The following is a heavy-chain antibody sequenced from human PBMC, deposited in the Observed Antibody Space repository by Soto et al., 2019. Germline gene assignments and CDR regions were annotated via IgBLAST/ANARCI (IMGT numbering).Heavy chain of an antibody. CDR1: GFTFSSYA. D-gene: IGHD3-16*02. V-gene: IGHV3-23*01. J-gene: IGHJ6*02. CDR2: ISGSGGST. CDR3: AKLSNDYYSYGMDV. Sequence: EVQLLESGGGLVQPGGSLRLSCAASGFTFSSYAMSWVRQAPGKGLEWVSAISGSGGSTYYADSVKGRFTISRDNSKNELYLPMNSLRAEDTAVYYCAKLSNDYYSYGMDVGGQGTTVTVSS.